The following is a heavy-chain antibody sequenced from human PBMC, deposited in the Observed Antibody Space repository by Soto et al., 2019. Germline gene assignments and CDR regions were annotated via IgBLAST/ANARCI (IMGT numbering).Heavy chain of an antibody. Sequence: GESLKISCKGSSYSFTSNLITWVRQMPGKGLEWMGRIDPSDSYTSYSPSFQGHVTISADKAISIAYLQWSSLQASDTAMYFCATRKADSSGWQMDVWGQGNTVTVS. V-gene: IGHV5-10-1*01. CDR1: SYSFTSNL. J-gene: IGHJ6*02. CDR2: IDPSDSYT. CDR3: ATRKADSSGWQMDV. D-gene: IGHD6-19*01.